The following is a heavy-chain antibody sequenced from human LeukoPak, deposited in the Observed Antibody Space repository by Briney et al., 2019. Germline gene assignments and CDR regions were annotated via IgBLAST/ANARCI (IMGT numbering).Heavy chain of an antibody. Sequence: GGSLRLSCAASGFSFNIYWMHWVRQAPGKGLVWVSRIDGDGSRTGFADSVKGRFTISRDNVKNTLYLQMNSLGAEDTAVYYCARGNDYGDYLDFWGQGTLVTVSS. CDR3: ARGNDYGDYLDF. V-gene: IGHV3-74*01. J-gene: IGHJ4*02. D-gene: IGHD4/OR15-4a*01. CDR1: GFSFNIYW. CDR2: IDGDGSRT.